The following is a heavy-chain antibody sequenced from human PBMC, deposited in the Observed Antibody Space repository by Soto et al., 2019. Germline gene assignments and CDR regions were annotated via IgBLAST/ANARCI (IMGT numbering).Heavy chain of an antibody. D-gene: IGHD3-3*01. Sequence: QVQLQESGPGLVKPSQTLSLTCTVSGGSINSADYYWTWFRQAPGKGLEWIGYIYYSGSTYYNSSLKSRLTISIATSTNHFSMKLSSVTAADTAVYYCATHPYYDFYSGDYMDYWGQGTLITVSS. CDR3: ATHPYYDFYSGDYMDY. V-gene: IGHV4-30-4*01. J-gene: IGHJ4*02. CDR1: GGSINSADYY. CDR2: IYYSGST.